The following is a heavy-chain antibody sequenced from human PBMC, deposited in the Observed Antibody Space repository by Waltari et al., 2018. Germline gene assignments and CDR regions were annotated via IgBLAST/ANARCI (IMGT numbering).Heavy chain of an antibody. CDR2: IWYDGSNK. V-gene: IGHV3-33*01. CDR1: GFTFSSYG. CDR3: ARDKGVVPAAIEAYGMDV. Sequence: QVQLVESGGGVVQPGRSLRLSCAASGFTFSSYGMHWVREAPGKGLEWVAVIWYDGSNKYYADSVKGRFTISRDNSKNTLYLQMNSLRAEDTAVYYCARDKGVVPAAIEAYGMDVWGQGTTVTVSS. D-gene: IGHD2-2*01. J-gene: IGHJ6*02.